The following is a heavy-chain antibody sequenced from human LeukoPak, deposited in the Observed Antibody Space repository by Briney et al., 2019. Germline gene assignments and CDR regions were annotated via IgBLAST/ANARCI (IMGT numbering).Heavy chain of an antibody. D-gene: IGHD3-16*02. CDR2: IYYSGST. J-gene: IGHJ4*02. V-gene: IGHV4-59*01. CDR3: AREPIYYDYVWGSYRQKYYFDY. Sequence: SETLSLTCTVSGGSISSYYWSWIRQPPGKGLEWIGYIYYSGSTNYNPSLKSRVTISVDTSKNQFSLKLSSVTAADTAVYYCAREPIYYDYVWGSYRQKYYFDYWGQGTLVTVSS. CDR1: GGSISSYY.